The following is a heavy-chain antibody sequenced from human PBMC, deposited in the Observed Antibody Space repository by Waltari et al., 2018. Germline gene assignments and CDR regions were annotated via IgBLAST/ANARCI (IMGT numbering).Heavy chain of an antibody. D-gene: IGHD2-15*01. CDR2: IYYSGST. Sequence: QLQLQESGPGLVKPSETLSLTCTVSGGSISSSIYYWGWIRQPPGKGLEWIGSIYYSGSTYNNPSLKSRVTISVDTSKNQFSLKLSSVTAADTAVYYCARLAGGNIYYGMDVWGQGTTVAVSS. CDR3: ARLAGGNIYYGMDV. V-gene: IGHV4-39*01. CDR1: GGSISSSIYY. J-gene: IGHJ6*02.